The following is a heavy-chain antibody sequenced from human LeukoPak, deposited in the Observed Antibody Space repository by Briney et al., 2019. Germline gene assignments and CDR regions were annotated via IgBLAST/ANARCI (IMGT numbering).Heavy chain of an antibody. J-gene: IGHJ6*02. CDR3: ARAHRRDGYKYNHYCGMDV. D-gene: IGHD5-24*01. CDR1: GGSFSGYY. V-gene: IGHV4-34*01. CDR2: INHSGST. Sequence: PSETLSLTCAVYGGSFSGYYWSWIRQPPGKGLEWIGEINHSGSTNYNPSLKSRVTISVDTSKNQFSLKLSSVTAADTAVYYCARAHRRDGYKYNHYCGMDVWGQGTTVTVSS.